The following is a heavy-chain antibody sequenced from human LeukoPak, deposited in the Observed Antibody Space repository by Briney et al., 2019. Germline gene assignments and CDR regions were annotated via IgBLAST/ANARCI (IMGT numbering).Heavy chain of an antibody. Sequence: SETLSLTCAVYGGSFSGYYWSWIRQPPGRGLEWIGEINHSGSTNYNPSLKSRVTISVDTSKNQFSLKLSSVTAADTAVYYCARGIKGSGWSYYYYYYMDVWGKGTTVTVSS. CDR1: GGSFSGYY. D-gene: IGHD6-19*01. CDR2: INHSGST. J-gene: IGHJ6*03. CDR3: ARGIKGSGWSYYYYYYMDV. V-gene: IGHV4-34*01.